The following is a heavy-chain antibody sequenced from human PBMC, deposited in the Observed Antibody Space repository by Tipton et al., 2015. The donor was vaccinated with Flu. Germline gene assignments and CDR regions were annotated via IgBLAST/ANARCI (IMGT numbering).Heavy chain of an antibody. D-gene: IGHD1-20*01. J-gene: IGHJ4*02. V-gene: IGHV3-30*02. Sequence: GSLRLSCVASGFTFSNYGLHWVRQAPGKRLEWVALIRHYVTNTYYVDSVRGRFTISRDNSKNTLYLQMNSLRAEDTAVYYCAKARGGSNWNDYFDNWGQGTLVTVSS. CDR2: IRHYVTNT. CDR3: AKARGGSNWNDYFDN. CDR1: GFTFSNYG.